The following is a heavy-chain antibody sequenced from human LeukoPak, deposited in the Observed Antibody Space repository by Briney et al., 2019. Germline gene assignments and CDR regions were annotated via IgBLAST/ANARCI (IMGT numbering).Heavy chain of an antibody. CDR3: AKAMGATLFDY. V-gene: IGHV3-23*01. CDR2: ISGSGIST. J-gene: IGHJ4*02. Sequence: GGSLRLSCTASGFTFSSYAMSWVRQAPGKGLEWVSAISGSGISTYYADSVKGRFTISRDNSKNTLYLQMNSLRAGDTAVYYCAKAMGATLFDYWGQGTLVTVSS. D-gene: IGHD1-26*01. CDR1: GFTFSSYA.